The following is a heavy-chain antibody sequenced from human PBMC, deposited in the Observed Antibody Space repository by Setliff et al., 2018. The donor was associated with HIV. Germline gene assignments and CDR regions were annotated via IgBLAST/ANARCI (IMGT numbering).Heavy chain of an antibody. CDR1: GGSFSGNY. CDR3: ARARYIVIRGDAGMDV. J-gene: IGHJ6*02. D-gene: IGHD3-10*01. Sequence: SETLSLTCAVYGGSFSGNYWSWIRQPPGKGLEWIGEINHSGNTNYNPSLKSRVTISIDTSKNQVSLKLSSVTASDTAVYYCARARYIVIRGDAGMDVWGPGTTVTVSS. V-gene: IGHV4-34*01. CDR2: INHSGNT.